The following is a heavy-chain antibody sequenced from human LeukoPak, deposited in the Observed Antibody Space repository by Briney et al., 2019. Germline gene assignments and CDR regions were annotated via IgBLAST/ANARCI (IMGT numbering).Heavy chain of an antibody. J-gene: IGHJ4*02. CDR3: ARGSEPEYSSSSGSFDY. Sequence: SETLSLTCAVYGGSFSGYYWSWIRQPPGKGLEWIGEINHSGSTNYNPSLKSRVTITVDTSKNQYSLKLSSVTAADTAVYYCARGSEPEYSSSSGSFDYWGQGTLVTVSS. CDR2: INHSGST. CDR1: GGSFSGYY. D-gene: IGHD6-6*01. V-gene: IGHV4-34*01.